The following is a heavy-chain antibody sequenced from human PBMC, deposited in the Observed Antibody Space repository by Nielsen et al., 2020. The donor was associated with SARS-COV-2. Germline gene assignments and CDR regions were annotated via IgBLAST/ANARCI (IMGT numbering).Heavy chain of an antibody. CDR1: GYSFTSYW. J-gene: IGHJ4*02. V-gene: IGHV5-10-1*01. CDR3: ARHLDDYSNYFDY. CDR2: IDPSDSYT. Sequence: GGSLRLSCKGSGYSFTSYWIGWVRQMPGKGLEWMGRIDPSDSYTNYSPSFQGHVTISADKSISTAYLQWSSLKASDTAMYNCARHLDDYSNYFDYWGQGTLVTVSS. D-gene: IGHD4-11*01.